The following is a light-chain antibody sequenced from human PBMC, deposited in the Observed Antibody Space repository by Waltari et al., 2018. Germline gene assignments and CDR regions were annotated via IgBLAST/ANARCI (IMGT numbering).Light chain of an antibody. CDR2: GFS. Sequence: YQQLPGKAPQLLMFGFSNRPSGVPDRVSGSKSGTAAALAITGLQPEDEADYYCQSYDSRRGGQVVFGGGTKVTVL. V-gene: IGLV1-40*01. J-gene: IGLJ3*02. CDR3: QSYDSRRGGQVV.